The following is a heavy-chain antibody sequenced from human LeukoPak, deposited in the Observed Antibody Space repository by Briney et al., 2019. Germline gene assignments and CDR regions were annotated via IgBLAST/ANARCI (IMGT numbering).Heavy chain of an antibody. V-gene: IGHV3-48*02. CDR1: GFTFSSYS. CDR2: ISSDSTTI. Sequence: GGFLRLSCAASGFTFSSYSMNWVRQAPGKGLEWVSYISSDSTTIYYADSVKGRFTISRDNAKNSLYLQMNSLRDEDTAVYYCGRGRAYWGQGTLVSVSS. CDR3: GRGRAY. J-gene: IGHJ4*02.